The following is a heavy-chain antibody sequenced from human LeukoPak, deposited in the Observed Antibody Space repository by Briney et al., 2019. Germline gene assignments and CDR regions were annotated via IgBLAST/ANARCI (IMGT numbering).Heavy chain of an antibody. Sequence: GRSLRLSCAASGFTFSSYGMHWVRQAPGKGLEWVAVISHDGSNKYYADSVKGRFTISRDNSKNTLYLQMNSLRAEDTAVYYCAKVDCGDTGCRRFDLWGRGTLVTVSS. J-gene: IGHJ2*01. CDR1: GFTFSSYG. CDR3: AKVDCGDTGCRRFDL. CDR2: ISHDGSNK. V-gene: IGHV3-30*18. D-gene: IGHD2-21*01.